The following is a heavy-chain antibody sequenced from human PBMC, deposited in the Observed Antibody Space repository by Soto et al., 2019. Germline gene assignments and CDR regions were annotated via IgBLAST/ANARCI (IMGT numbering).Heavy chain of an antibody. D-gene: IGHD3-22*01. CDR1: GGSISSGGYY. CDR2: IYYSGST. V-gene: IGHV4-31*03. J-gene: IGHJ6*02. Sequence: SETLSLTCTVSGGSISSGGYYWSWIRQHPGKGLEWIGYIYYSGSTYYNPSLKSRVTISVDTSKNQFSLKLSSVTAADTAVYYCARDSYYYDSSGYSTGGTYYYYGMDVWGQGTTVTV. CDR3: ARDSYYYDSSGYSTGGTYYYYGMDV.